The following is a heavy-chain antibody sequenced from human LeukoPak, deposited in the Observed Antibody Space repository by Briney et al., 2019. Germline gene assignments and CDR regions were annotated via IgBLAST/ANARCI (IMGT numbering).Heavy chain of an antibody. CDR3: ASGRGWLDLHDAFDI. Sequence: GGSLRLSCAASGFAYSNFWMSWVRQAPGKGLEWVASINQDGSEKYYGDSMKGRFTISRDNSKNTLYLQMNSLRAEDTAVYYCASGRGWLDLHDAFDIWGQGTMVTVSS. V-gene: IGHV3-7*01. CDR1: GFAYSNFW. J-gene: IGHJ3*02. CDR2: INQDGSEK. D-gene: IGHD6-19*01.